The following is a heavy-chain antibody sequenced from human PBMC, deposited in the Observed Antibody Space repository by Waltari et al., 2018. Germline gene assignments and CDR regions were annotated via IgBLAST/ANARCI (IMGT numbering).Heavy chain of an antibody. CDR2: IYSGGNT. V-gene: IGHV3-53*01. D-gene: IGHD6-19*01. J-gene: IGHJ4*02. CDR1: GFNARTTF. Sequence: EVQLVESGGNLIQPGGSLRLSCAASGFNARTTFISWVRQAPGKGLEWVSIIYSGGNTYYAGSVKGRFTISRDNYKNMVYLEMNSLRAEDTAVYYCAKQSPSYTRGWYPLESWGPGTLVTVSP. CDR3: AKQSPSYTRGWYPLES.